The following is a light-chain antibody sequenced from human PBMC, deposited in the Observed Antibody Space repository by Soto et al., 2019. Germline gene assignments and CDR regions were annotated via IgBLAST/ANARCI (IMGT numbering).Light chain of an antibody. CDR2: GAS. CDR1: QSVSSGY. CDR3: QQYNNWPPKT. Sequence: EIVLTQSPGTLSLSPGERATLSCRASQSVSSGYLAWYQQKPGQAPRLLIYGASTRATGIPARFSGSGSGTEFTLTISSLQSEDFAVYYCQQYNNWPPKTFGQGTKV. V-gene: IGKV3-15*01. J-gene: IGKJ1*01.